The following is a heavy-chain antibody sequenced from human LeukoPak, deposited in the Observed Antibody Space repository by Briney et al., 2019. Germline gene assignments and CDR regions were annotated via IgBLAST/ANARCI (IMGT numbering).Heavy chain of an antibody. CDR2: INTDGSST. Sequence: GGSLRLSCAASGFTFSSYWMHWVRQAPGKGLVWVSRINTDGSSTSYADSVKGRFTISRDNAKNTLYLQMNSLRAEDTAVYYCVSEPVAYYYMDVWGKGTTVTVSS. J-gene: IGHJ6*03. CDR1: GFTFSSYW. V-gene: IGHV3-74*01. CDR3: VSEPVAYYYMDV.